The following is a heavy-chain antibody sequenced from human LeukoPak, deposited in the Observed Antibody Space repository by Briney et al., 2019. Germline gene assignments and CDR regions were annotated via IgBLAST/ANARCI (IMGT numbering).Heavy chain of an antibody. D-gene: IGHD1-26*01. CDR2: INHSGST. V-gene: IGHV4-34*01. CDR1: GGSFSGYY. J-gene: IGHJ4*02. Sequence: SETLSLTCAVYGGSFSGYYWSWIRQPPGKGPEWIGEINHSGSTNYNPSLKSRVTISVDTSKNQFSLKLSSATAADTAVYYCARGGGSYQFGFDYWGQGTLVTVSS. CDR3: ARGGGSYQFGFDY.